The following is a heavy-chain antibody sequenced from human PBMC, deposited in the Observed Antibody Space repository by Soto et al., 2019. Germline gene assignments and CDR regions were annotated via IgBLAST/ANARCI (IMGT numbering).Heavy chain of an antibody. J-gene: IGHJ6*02. CDR2: ISGSGGST. Sequence: PGGSLRLSCAASGFTFSSYAMSWVRQAQGKGLEWVSAISGSGGSTYYADSVKGRFTISRDNSKNTLYLQMNSLRAEDTAVYYCAKDARISGMYHYYYGMDVWGQGTTVTVSS. D-gene: IGHD2-15*01. CDR3: AKDARISGMYHYYYGMDV. V-gene: IGHV3-23*01. CDR1: GFTFSSYA.